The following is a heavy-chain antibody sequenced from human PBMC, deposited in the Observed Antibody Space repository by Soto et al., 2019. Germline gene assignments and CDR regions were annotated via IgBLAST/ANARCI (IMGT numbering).Heavy chain of an antibody. CDR1: GGTFSSYA. V-gene: IGHV1-69*01. CDR3: ARDPGYCSGGSCSSANWFDP. J-gene: IGHJ5*02. Sequence: QVQLVQSGAEVKKPGSSVKVSCKASGGTFSSYAISWVRQAPGQGPEWMGGIIPIFGTANYAQKFQGRVTITADESTSTAYMELSSLRSEDTAVYYCARDPGYCSGGSCSSANWFDPWGQGTLVTVSS. D-gene: IGHD2-15*01. CDR2: IIPIFGTA.